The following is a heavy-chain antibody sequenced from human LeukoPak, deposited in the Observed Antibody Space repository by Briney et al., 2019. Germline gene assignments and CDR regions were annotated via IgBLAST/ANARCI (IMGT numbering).Heavy chain of an antibody. J-gene: IGHJ5*01. CDR1: GGSINNYY. CDR3: ARGMMPDWFDF. Sequence: PSETLSLTCSVSGGSINNYYWTWLRQPPGKGLEWVGYIFEIGNTNYNPSLKSRVTVSLETSKNQFSLRLNSVTAADTAVYYCARGMMPDWFDFWGQGTLVTVSS. V-gene: IGHV4-59*01. D-gene: IGHD2-2*01. CDR2: IFEIGNT.